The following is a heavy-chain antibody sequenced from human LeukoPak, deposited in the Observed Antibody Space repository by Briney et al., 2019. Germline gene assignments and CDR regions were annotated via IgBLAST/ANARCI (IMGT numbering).Heavy chain of an antibody. D-gene: IGHD1-26*01. CDR3: ARVRSADGAFDI. CDR1: GYTFTSYG. CDR2: ISAYNGNT. Sequence: ASVKVSCKASGYTFTSYGISWVRQAPGQGLEWMEWISAYNGNTNYAQKFQGRVTITADESTSTAYMELSSLRSEDTAVYYCARVRSADGAFDIWGQGTMVTVSS. J-gene: IGHJ3*02. V-gene: IGHV1-18*01.